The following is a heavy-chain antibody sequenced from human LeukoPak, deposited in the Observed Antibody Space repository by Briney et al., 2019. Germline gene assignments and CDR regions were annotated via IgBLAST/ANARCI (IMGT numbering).Heavy chain of an antibody. CDR3: TGVRRNWFDP. CDR2: IYSGGNT. J-gene: IGHJ5*02. V-gene: IGHV3-66*01. Sequence: GGSLRLSCAASGFTVSSNYMSWVRQAPGRGLEWVSVIYSGGNTYYADSVKGRFTISRDNSKNTLYLQMNSLRAEGTAVYYCTGVRRNWFDPWGQGTLVTVSS. D-gene: IGHD3-10*01. CDR1: GFTVSSNY.